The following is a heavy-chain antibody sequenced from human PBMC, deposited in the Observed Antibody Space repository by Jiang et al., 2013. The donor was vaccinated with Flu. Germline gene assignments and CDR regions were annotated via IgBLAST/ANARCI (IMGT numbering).Heavy chain of an antibody. V-gene: IGHV1-2*02. CDR2: INPNSGGT. D-gene: IGHD3-10*01. J-gene: IGHJ6*02. Sequence: KASGYTFTGYYMHWVRQAPGQGLEWMGWINPNSGGTNYAQKFQGRVTMTRDTSISTAYMELSSLRSEDTAVYYCARGWGITMVRNPRGRRAYGMDVWGQGTTVTVSS. CDR3: ARGWGITMVRNPRGRRAYGMDV. CDR1: GYTFTGYY.